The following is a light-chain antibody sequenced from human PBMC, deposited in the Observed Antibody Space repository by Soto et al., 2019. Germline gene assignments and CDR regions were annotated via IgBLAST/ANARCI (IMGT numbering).Light chain of an antibody. CDR2: KAT. CDR1: QNIGSW. CDR3: QTYNDFQYS. V-gene: IGKV1-5*03. Sequence: DIQMTQSPSTLSASVGDGVTITCRASQNIGSWLAWYQHKPGEAPKLLISKATNLQSGVPSRFSGSGSGTDFSLTISSLQPVDCATYFCQTYNDFQYSFGPGTKLDI. J-gene: IGKJ2*01.